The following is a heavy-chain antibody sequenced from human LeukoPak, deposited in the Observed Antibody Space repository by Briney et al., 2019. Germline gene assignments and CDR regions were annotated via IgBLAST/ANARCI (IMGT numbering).Heavy chain of an antibody. CDR3: ARVGSGWYLLY. V-gene: IGHV1-2*02. Sequence: GASVKVSCKASGYTFTGQYLHWARQAPGQGLEWMGWINPNSGATTYAQTFQGRVTMTRDTSISTVYMDLSSLTSDDTAVYYCARVGSGWYLLYWGQGTLVTVSS. CDR1: GYTFTGQY. CDR2: INPNSGAT. J-gene: IGHJ4*02. D-gene: IGHD6-19*01.